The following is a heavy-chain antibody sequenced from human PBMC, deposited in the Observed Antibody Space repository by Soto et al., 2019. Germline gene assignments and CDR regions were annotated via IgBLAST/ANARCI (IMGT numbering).Heavy chain of an antibody. CDR1: GFTFSSYW. CDR3: TRNQGKADY. CDR2: IKEDGSEQ. J-gene: IGHJ4*02. Sequence: EVQLVESGGGLVQPGGSLRLSCAASGFTFSSYWMTWVRQAPGKGLEWVAKIKEDGSEQNYVDSVKGRFTISRDNAKSSLYVQMNSLRVDDTAMYYCTRNQGKADYWGQGTLVTVSS. V-gene: IGHV3-7*01.